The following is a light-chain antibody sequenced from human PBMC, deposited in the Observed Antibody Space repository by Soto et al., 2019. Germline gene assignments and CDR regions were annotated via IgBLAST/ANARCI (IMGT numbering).Light chain of an antibody. V-gene: IGLV6-57*02. Sequence: NFMLTQPHSVSESPGKTVTISCTGSGGSIASNYVQWYQQRPGSAPTTVISENNQRSSGVPDRFSGSIDSSSNSASLTISGLKTEDEAEYYCQSYYYNYQVFGGGTKLTVL. CDR2: ENN. J-gene: IGLJ3*02. CDR3: QSYYYNYQV. CDR1: GGSIASNY.